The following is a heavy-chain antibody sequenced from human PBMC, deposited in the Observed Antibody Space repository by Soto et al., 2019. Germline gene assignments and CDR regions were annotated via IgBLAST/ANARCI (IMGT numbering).Heavy chain of an antibody. J-gene: IGHJ4*01. CDR3: AREGCSGGSCYSDY. Sequence: SVKVSCKASGGTFSSYAISWVRQAPGQGLEWMGGIIPNSGTANYAQKFQGWVTMTAGASTSTAYMELSRLRSDDTAVYYCAREGCSGGSCYSDYWGHGTLVTVSS. D-gene: IGHD2-15*01. V-gene: IGHV1-69*13. CDR2: IIPNSGTA. CDR1: GGTFSSYA.